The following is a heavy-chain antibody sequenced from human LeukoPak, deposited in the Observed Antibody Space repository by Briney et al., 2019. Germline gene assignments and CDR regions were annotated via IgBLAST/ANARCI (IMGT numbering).Heavy chain of an antibody. CDR1: GYSFASYA. D-gene: IGHD2-15*01. Sequence: ASVKVSCKAPGYSFASYAISWVRQAPGQGLEWTGWISADSGKTDYAQKFQGRVTMTTDTSTSTAYMELMSLRSDDTAVYYCAGQKCSGGSCDREIWGQGTLVTVSS. J-gene: IGHJ4*02. CDR2: ISADSGKT. V-gene: IGHV1-18*01. CDR3: AGQKCSGGSCDREI.